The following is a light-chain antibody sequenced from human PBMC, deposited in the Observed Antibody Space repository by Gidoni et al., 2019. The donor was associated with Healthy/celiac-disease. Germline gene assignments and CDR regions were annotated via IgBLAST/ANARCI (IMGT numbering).Light chain of an antibody. Sequence: DIQLPQSPSSLSASVGDRVTITFRASQSISSYLNWYQQKPGKAPKLLIYAASSLQSGVPSRFSGSGSGTDFTLTISSLQPEDFATYYCQQSYSTHTFXXXTKLEIK. CDR2: AAS. CDR1: QSISSY. V-gene: IGKV1-39*01. J-gene: IGKJ2*01. CDR3: QQSYSTHT.